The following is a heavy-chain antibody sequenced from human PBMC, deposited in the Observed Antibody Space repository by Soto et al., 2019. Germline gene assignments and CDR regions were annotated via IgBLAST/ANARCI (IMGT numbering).Heavy chain of an antibody. CDR3: ARRRGHPVIWAYYFDY. V-gene: IGHV4-39*07. J-gene: IGHJ4*02. CDR1: GGSISSSSYY. Sequence: SEPLSLTCTVSGGSISSSSYYWGWIRQPPGKGLEWIGEIYHSGSTNYNPSLKSRVTISVDKSKNQFSLKLSSVTAADTAVYYCARRRGHPVIWAYYFDYWGQGTLVTVSS. CDR2: IYHSGST. D-gene: IGHD3-22*01.